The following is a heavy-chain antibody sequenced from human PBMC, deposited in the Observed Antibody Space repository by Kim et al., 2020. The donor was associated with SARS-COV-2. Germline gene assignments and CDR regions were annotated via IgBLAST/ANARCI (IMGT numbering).Heavy chain of an antibody. J-gene: IGHJ4*02. V-gene: IGHV3-7*04. CDR2: DGSRK. D-gene: IGHD3-22*01. CDR3: ARGLGLGY. Sequence: DGSRKYYVDSVKGRFTISRDNAKNSLYMQMSSLRAEDTAVYYCARGLGLGYWGQGTLVTVSS.